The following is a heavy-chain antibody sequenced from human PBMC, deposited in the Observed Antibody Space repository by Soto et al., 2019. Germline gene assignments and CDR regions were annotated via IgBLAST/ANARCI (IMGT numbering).Heavy chain of an antibody. CDR3: ASDYNWNYDYYYYGMDV. J-gene: IGHJ6*02. CDR1: GYTFTGYY. CDR2: INPNSGGT. Sequence: ASVKVSCKASGYTFTGYYMHWVRQAPGQGLEWMGWINPNSGGTNYAQKFQGRVTMTRDTSISTAYMELSRLRPDDTAVYYCASDYNWNYDYYYYGMDVWGQGTTVTVSS. D-gene: IGHD1-7*01. V-gene: IGHV1-2*02.